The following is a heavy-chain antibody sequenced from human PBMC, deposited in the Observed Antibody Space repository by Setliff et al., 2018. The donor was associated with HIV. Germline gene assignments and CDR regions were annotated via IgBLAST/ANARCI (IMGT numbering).Heavy chain of an antibody. CDR2: INAGDDNT. Sequence: GASVKVSCKAFGYTFSTNAIHWVRQAPGQRLEWMGYINAGDDNTRYSEKFQGRVTITRDTSANTAYMELSSLRSEDTAVYYCARDVGNLIVVVAVDAFDIWGQGTMVTVSS. CDR1: GYTFSTNA. J-gene: IGHJ3*02. CDR3: ARDVGNLIVVVAVDAFDI. D-gene: IGHD2-15*01. V-gene: IGHV1-3*01.